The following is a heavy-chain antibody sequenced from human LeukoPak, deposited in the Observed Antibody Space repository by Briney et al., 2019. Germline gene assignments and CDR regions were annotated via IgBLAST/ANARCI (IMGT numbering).Heavy chain of an antibody. CDR2: VNLQGST. CDR1: GGSISNTNW. V-gene: IGHV4-4*02. Sequence: PSETLSLTCGVSGGSISNTNWWSWVRQPPGKGLEWIGEVNLQGSTNYNPSLKSRVAISVDKSENHISLILTSVTAADTAVYYCAGGGGPYRPVDYSGQGTLVTVAS. J-gene: IGHJ4*02. CDR3: AGGGGPYRPVDY. D-gene: IGHD2-15*01.